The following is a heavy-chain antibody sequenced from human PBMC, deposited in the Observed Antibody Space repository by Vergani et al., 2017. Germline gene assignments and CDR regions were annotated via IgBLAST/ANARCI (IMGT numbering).Heavy chain of an antibody. D-gene: IGHD3-9*01. CDR1: GGTFGSHT. CDR3: ARDAPRQRYFDWLLAGYYYYGMDV. V-gene: IGHV1-69*08. CDR2: VIPHLEIT. J-gene: IGHJ6*02. Sequence: QVQLEQSGAEVKKPGSSVTVSCRASGGTFGSHTISWVRQAPGQGLEWVGRVIPHLEITTLAQHSQGRVIITADKSTDTAYMELSSLRSEDTAVYYCARDAPRQRYFDWLLAGYYYYGMDVWGQGTTVTVSS.